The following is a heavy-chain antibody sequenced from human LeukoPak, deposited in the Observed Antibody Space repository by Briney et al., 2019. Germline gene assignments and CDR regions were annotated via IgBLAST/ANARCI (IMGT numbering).Heavy chain of an antibody. J-gene: IGHJ4*02. CDR1: GGSFSGYY. Sequence: SETLSLTCAVYGGSFSGYYWSWIRQPPGKGLEWIGEINHSGSTNYNPSLKSRVTISVDTSKNQFSLKLSSVTAADTAVYYCARAGGTAARRYYFDYWGQGTLVTVSS. CDR2: INHSGST. CDR3: ARAGGTAARRYYFDY. V-gene: IGHV4-34*01. D-gene: IGHD6-6*01.